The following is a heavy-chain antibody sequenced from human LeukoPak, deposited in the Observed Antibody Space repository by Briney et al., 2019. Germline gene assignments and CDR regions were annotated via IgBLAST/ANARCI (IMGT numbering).Heavy chain of an antibody. CDR1: GFTFSSSA. D-gene: IGHD4-17*01. CDR3: AKAVYGDYEPDAFDI. Sequence: PGGSLRLSCAASGFTFSSSAMSWVRQAPGKGLEWVSAISNNGGYTYYADSVQGRFTISRDNSKSTLCLQMNSLRAEDTAVYYCAKAVYGDYEPDAFDIWGQGTMVTVSS. J-gene: IGHJ3*02. CDR2: ISNNGGYT. V-gene: IGHV3-23*01.